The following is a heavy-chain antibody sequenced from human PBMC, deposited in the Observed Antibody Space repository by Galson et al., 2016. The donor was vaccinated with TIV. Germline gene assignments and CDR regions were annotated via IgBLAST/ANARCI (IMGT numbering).Heavy chain of an antibody. CDR1: GYTFTNYA. J-gene: IGHJ3*02. CDR2: INAGNGNA. Sequence: SVKVSCKASGYTFTNYAMHWVRQAPGQRLEWMGWINAGNGNAKLSQRFQDRVTITRDRSASTAYLTLTRLRDEDTAIYYCARGAHSGYSSAHDALDIWGQGTMVTVSS. V-gene: IGHV1-3*01. CDR3: ARGAHSGYSSAHDALDI. D-gene: IGHD5-12*01.